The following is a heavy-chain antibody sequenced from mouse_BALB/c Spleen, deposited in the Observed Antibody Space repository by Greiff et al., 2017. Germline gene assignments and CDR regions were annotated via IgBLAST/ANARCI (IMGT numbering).Heavy chain of an antibody. Sequence: EVKLMESGGGLVKPGGSLKLSCAASGFTFSSYAMSWVRQSPEKRLEWVAEISSGGSYTYYPDTVTGRFTISRDNAKNTLYLEMSSLRSEDTAMYYCAREDGYPFAYWGQGTLVTVSA. CDR2: ISSGGSYT. CDR3: AREDGYPFAY. J-gene: IGHJ3*01. CDR1: GFTFSSYA. D-gene: IGHD2-3*01. V-gene: IGHV5-9-4*01.